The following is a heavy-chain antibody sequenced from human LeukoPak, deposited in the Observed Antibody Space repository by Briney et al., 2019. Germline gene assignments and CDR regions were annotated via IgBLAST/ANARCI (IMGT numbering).Heavy chain of an antibody. V-gene: IGHV3-23*01. CDR3: ATESSGEGWFDP. J-gene: IGHJ5*02. Sequence: GGSLRLSCAVSGFTFSSYAMSWVRQAPGKGLEWVSGISDSGDTTYYADSVKGRFTISRGNSNNTLYLQMNSLRAEDTAVFYCATESSGEGWFDPWGQGTLVTVSS. D-gene: IGHD1-26*01. CDR2: ISDSGDTT. CDR1: GFTFSSYA.